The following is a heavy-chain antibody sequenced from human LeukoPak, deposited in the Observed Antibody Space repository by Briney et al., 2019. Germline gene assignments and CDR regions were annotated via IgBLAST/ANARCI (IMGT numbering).Heavy chain of an antibody. CDR3: ARGGPATITD. V-gene: IGHV4-59*01. CDR2: IYSSGSS. J-gene: IGHJ3*01. Sequence: PSETLSLTCNVSGVSINSYYWNWIRQPPGKGLEWIGYIYSSGSSSYSPSLKSRVTISLDTNKNQFSLRLTSVTAADTAVYYCARGGPATITDWGHGTLVTMSS. CDR1: GVSINSYY. D-gene: IGHD5-12*01.